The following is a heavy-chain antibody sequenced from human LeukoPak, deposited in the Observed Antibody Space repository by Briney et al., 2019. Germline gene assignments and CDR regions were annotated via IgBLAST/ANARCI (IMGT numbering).Heavy chain of an antibody. CDR3: ARLSAYYYGSYFYYYMDV. V-gene: IGHV3-21*01. J-gene: IGHJ6*03. Sequence: GGSLRLSCAASRFTFSSYSMNWVRQAPGKGLEWVSSISSSSSYIYYADSVKGRFTISRDNAKKSVYLHMSSLRAEDTALYYCARLSAYYYGSYFYYYMDVWGKGTTVTVSS. D-gene: IGHD3-10*01. CDR1: RFTFSSYS. CDR2: ISSSSSYI.